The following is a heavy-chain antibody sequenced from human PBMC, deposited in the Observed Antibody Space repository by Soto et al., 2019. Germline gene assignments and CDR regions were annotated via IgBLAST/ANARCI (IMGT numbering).Heavy chain of an antibody. D-gene: IGHD5-12*01. V-gene: IGHV4-34*01. J-gene: IGHJ4*02. CDR1: GGSFSGYY. CDR2: INHSGST. Sequence: SETLSLTCAVYGGSFSGYYWSWIRQPPGKGLEWIGEINHSGSTNYNPSLKSRVTISVDTSKNQFSLKLSSVTAADTAVYYCARGGILVATIDYWGQGTLVTVSS. CDR3: ARGGILVATIDY.